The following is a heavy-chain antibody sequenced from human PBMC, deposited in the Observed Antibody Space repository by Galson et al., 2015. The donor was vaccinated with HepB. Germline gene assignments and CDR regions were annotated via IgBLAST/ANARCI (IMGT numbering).Heavy chain of an antibody. J-gene: IGHJ4*02. CDR2: INSDGSES. Sequence: SLRLSCAASGFTFSTYWMYWVRQAPGRGLVWVSRINSDGSESNYADSVKGRFTISRDNAKNTLYLQMNSLRAEDTAVYYCARDLWGGNTYWGQGTLVTVSS. V-gene: IGHV3-74*01. CDR3: ARDLWGGNTY. CDR1: GFTFSTYW. D-gene: IGHD3-16*01.